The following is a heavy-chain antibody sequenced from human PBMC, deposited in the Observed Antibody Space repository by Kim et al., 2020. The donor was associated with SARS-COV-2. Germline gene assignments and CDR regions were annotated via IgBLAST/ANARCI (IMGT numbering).Heavy chain of an antibody. J-gene: IGHJ3*02. CDR3: TRVPGTTLAVLDGFD. V-gene: IGHV3-73*01. D-gene: IGHD1-1*01. CDR1: GFTFSGSA. CDR2: IRSKANNYAT. Sequence: GGSLRLSCAASGFTFSGSAMHWVRQASGKGLEWVGRIRSKANNYATTYAASVKGRFTIARDDSKTTPYLQMNSLITEDTAVYYCTRVPGTTLAVLDGFD.